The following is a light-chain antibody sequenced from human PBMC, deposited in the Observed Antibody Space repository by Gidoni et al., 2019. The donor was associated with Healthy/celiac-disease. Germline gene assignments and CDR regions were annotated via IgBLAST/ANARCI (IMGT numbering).Light chain of an antibody. CDR3: QQRRKGYT. V-gene: IGKV3-11*01. J-gene: IGKJ2*01. Sequence: SPASLSWCTGERATRSCRARQSVSSYLAWDQQKPGQAPRLLIYDAYNRATGIPARFSGSGSATDLTLTISSLEPEDFAVDYCQQRRKGYTLGKGTKLE. CDR2: DAY. CDR1: QSVSSY.